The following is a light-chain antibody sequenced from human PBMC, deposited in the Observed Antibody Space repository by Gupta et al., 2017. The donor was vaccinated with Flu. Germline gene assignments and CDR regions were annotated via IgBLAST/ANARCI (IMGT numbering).Light chain of an antibody. CDR3: QVWDSNTAV. J-gene: IGLJ3*02. V-gene: IGLV3-9*01. CDR1: NIGGKD. Sequence: TWEGNNIGGKDVHWHQQKPGQAPVLVIYRDNSRPAGIPERFSGSNLGNTATLTISRAQAGDEAAYYCQVWDSNTAVFGGGTKLTVL. CDR2: RDN.